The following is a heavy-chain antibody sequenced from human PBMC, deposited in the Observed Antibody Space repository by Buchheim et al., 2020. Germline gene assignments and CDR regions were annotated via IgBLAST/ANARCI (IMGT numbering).Heavy chain of an antibody. CDR3: ARNDFWSGYRRYYFDY. Sequence: QLQLQESGPGLVKPSETLSLTCTVSGGSISSSSYYWGWIRQPPGKGLEWIGSIYYSGSTYYNPSLKSRVTISVDTSKNQLSLKLSSVTAADTAVYYCARNDFWSGYRRYYFDYWGQGTL. CDR2: IYYSGST. D-gene: IGHD3-3*01. CDR1: GGSISSSSYY. V-gene: IGHV4-39*01. J-gene: IGHJ4*02.